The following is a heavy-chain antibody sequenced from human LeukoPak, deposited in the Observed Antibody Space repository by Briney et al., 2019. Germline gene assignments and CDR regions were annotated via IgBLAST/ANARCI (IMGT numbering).Heavy chain of an antibody. D-gene: IGHD5-18*01. CDR1: GFTFSSYS. Sequence: PGGSLRLSCAASGFTFSSYSMNWVRQAPGKGLEWVSSSSSSSSYIYYADSVKGRFTISRDNAKNSLYLQMNSLRAEDTAVYYCARDMRYSIGTSRPGPWYFDSWGQGTLVTVSS. V-gene: IGHV3-21*04. CDR3: ARDMRYSIGTSRPGPWYFDS. J-gene: IGHJ4*02. CDR2: SSSSSSYI.